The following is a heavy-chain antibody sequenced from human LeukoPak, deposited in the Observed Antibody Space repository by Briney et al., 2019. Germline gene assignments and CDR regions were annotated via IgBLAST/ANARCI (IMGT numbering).Heavy chain of an antibody. CDR1: GRPMSKYY. Sequence: SDPLTLTCTLSGRPMSKYYWTWIRHSTGKAVEWMGYIYYSGSTNYTHSLKSRVTISVDTSKNQFSLKLTSVTAADTAVYYCTRKRGGTSLIDYWGQGTLVTVSS. J-gene: IGHJ4*02. CDR2: IYYSGST. V-gene: IGHV4-59*08. CDR3: TRKRGGTSLIDY. D-gene: IGHD2-2*01.